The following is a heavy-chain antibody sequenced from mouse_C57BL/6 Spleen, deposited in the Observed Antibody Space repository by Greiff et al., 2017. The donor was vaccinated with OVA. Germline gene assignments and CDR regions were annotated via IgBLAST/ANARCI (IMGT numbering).Heavy chain of an antibody. CDR1: GYTFTEYT. V-gene: IGHV1-62-2*01. CDR3: ARHARGTGTGMGWFDY. J-gene: IGHJ2*01. D-gene: IGHD4-1*01. CDR2: FYPGSGSI. Sequence: QVQLQQSGAELVKPGASVKLSCKASGYTFTEYTIHWVKRRSGQGLEWIGWFYPGSGSIKYNEKFKDKATLTADKSSSTVYMELSRLTSEDSAVYFCARHARGTGTGMGWFDYWGQGTTLTVSS.